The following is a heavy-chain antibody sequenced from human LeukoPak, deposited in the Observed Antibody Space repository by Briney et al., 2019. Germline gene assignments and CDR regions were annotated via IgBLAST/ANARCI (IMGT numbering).Heavy chain of an antibody. D-gene: IGHD3-22*01. CDR3: ARFLGYYDSSGYGDY. J-gene: IGHJ4*02. V-gene: IGHV1-2*02. CDR1: GYTFTGYY. Sequence: ASVKVSCKASGYTFTGYYMHWARQAPGQGLEWMGWINPNSGGTNYAQKFQGRVTMTRDTSISTAYMELSRLRSDDTAVYYCARFLGYYDSSGYGDYWGQGTLVTVSS. CDR2: INPNSGGT.